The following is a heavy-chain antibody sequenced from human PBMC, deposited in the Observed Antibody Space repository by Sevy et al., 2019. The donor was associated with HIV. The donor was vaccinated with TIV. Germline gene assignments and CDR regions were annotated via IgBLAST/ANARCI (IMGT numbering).Heavy chain of an antibody. V-gene: IGHV3-23*01. CDR3: AKVRSLGGYFDWFGKGEFDY. D-gene: IGHD3-9*01. CDR2: ISGSGGST. Sequence: GGSLRLSCAASGFTFSSYAMSWVRQAPGKGLEWVSAISGSGGSTYYADSVKGRFTISRDNSKNTLYLQMNSLRAEDTAVYYCAKVRSLGGYFDWFGKGEFDYWGQGTLVTVSS. CDR1: GFTFSSYA. J-gene: IGHJ4*02.